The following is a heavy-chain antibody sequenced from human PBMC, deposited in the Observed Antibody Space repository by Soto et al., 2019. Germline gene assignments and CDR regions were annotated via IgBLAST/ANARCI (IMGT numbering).Heavy chain of an antibody. J-gene: IGHJ5*02. CDR1: GGSISTYY. D-gene: IGHD3-3*01. V-gene: IGHV4-59*01. CDR3: ARGWFSSGYFNWFDP. Sequence: PETLSLTCTVYGGSISTYYWSWIRQPPGKGLEWIGYYSESTSYNPSLMSRVTISVDTSKNQFSLKLSSVTAADTAVYYCARGWFSSGYFNWFDPWGQGTLVTVS. CDR2: YYSEST.